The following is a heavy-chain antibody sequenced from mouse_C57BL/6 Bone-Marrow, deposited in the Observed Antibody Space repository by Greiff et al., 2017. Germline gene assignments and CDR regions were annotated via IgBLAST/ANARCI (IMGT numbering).Heavy chain of an antibody. CDR2: ISDDGSN. V-gene: IGHV3-6*01. CDR3: SRGYYYGRSLDY. Sequence: EVQLQESGPGLVKPSQSLFLTCSVTGYSITSGHYWNWIRQFPGNKLEWMGYISDDGSNNYNPFPKNRTSITGDTSKMQFFLKLNAVSTEDTATYYCSRGYYYGRSLDYWGQGTTLTVSS. J-gene: IGHJ2*01. CDR1: GYSITSGHY. D-gene: IGHD1-1*01.